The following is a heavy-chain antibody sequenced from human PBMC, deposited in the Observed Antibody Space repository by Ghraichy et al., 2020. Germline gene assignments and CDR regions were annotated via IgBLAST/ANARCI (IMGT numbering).Heavy chain of an antibody. CDR1: GGSFSGYY. CDR3: ARGRGYYGSGRRFDY. D-gene: IGHD3-10*01. Sequence: ETLSLTCAVYGGSFSGYYWSWIRQPPGKGLEWIGEINHSGSTNYNPSLKSRVTISVDTSKNQFSLKLSSVTAADTAVYYCARGRGYYGSGRRFDYWGQGTLVTVSS. V-gene: IGHV4-34*01. J-gene: IGHJ4*02. CDR2: INHSGST.